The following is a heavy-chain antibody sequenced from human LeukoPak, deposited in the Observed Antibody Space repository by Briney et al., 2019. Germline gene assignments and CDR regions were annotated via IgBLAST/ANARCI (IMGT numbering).Heavy chain of an antibody. V-gene: IGHV3-23*01. J-gene: IGHJ6*03. D-gene: IGHD6-13*01. Sequence: GGSLRLSCAASGFTFSSYAMSWVRQAPGKGLEWVSAISGSGGSTYYADSVKGRFTISRDNSKNTLYLQMNSLRAEDTAVYYCAKSISSPGRYYYYYMDVWGKGTTVTVSS. CDR1: GFTFSSYA. CDR3: AKSISSPGRYYYYYMDV. CDR2: ISGSGGST.